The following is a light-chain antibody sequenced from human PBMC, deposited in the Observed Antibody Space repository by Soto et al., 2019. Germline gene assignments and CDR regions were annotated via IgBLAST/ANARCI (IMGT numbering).Light chain of an antibody. V-gene: IGLV2-8*01. CDR2: EVS. CDR3: SSYTTSSTVV. J-gene: IGLJ1*01. CDR1: SSDIGAYDY. Sequence: QSVLAQPPSASGSPGQSVTISCTGTSSDIGAYDYVSWYQQHPGKVPKLMIYEVSKRPSGLPDRFSAPKSGNTASLTVSGLQAEDEADYYCSSYTTSSTVVFGTGTKVTV.